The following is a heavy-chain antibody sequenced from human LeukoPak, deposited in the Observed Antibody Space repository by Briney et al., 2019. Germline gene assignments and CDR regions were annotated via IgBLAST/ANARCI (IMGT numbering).Heavy chain of an antibody. V-gene: IGHV6-1*01. Sequence: SQTLSLICAISGDSVSSNSAAWNWLRQSPSRGLEWLGRTYYRSKWHDDYAVSVKSRITINPYTSKNQISLQLNSVTPEDTAVYYCARGWEPYSSSLDYWGQGTLVTVSS. J-gene: IGHJ4*02. CDR2: TYYRSKWHD. D-gene: IGHD6-13*01. CDR1: GDSVSSNSAA. CDR3: ARGWEPYSSSLDY.